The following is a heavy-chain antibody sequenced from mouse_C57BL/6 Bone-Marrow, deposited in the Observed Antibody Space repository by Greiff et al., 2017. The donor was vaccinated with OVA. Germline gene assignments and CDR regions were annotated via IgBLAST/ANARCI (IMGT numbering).Heavy chain of an antibody. V-gene: IGHV1-69*01. CDR2: IDPSDSYT. CDR3: ARSGGTDYAMDY. J-gene: IGHJ4*01. Sequence: QVQLQQPGAELVMPGASVKLSCKASGYTFTSYWMHWVKQRPGQGLEWIGEIDPSDSYTNYNQKFKGKSTVTVDKSSSTAYMQLSSLTSEDFAVYYCARSGGTDYAMDYWGQGTSVTVSS. CDR1: GYTFTSYW. D-gene: IGHD3-3*01.